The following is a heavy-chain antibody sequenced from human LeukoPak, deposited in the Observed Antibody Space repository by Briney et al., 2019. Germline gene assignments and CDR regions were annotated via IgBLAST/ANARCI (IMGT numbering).Heavy chain of an antibody. CDR2: ISAYNGNT. CDR1: GYTFTSYG. CDR3: ARGRRYMVRGVMDWFDP. J-gene: IGHJ5*02. V-gene: IGHV1-18*01. Sequence: GASVKVSCKASGYTFTSYGISWVRQAPGQGLEWMGWISAYNGNTNYAQKLQGRVTMTRDTSISTAYMELSRLRSDDTAVYYCARGRRYMVRGVMDWFDPWGQGTLVTVSS. D-gene: IGHD3-10*01.